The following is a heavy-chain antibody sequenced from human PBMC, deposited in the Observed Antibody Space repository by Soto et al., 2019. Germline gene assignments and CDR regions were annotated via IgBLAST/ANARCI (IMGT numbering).Heavy chain of an antibody. CDR1: GFTFRSYA. J-gene: IGHJ6*02. D-gene: IGHD2-21*02. Sequence: QVQLVESGGGVVQPGGSLRLSCVASGFTFRSYAMHWVRQAPGKGLEWVAFISYDGGDKDYANSVKGRFTISRDNSKNTLYLQMNSLRIEDTTVYYCARETDGMDVWGQGTTVTVSS. V-gene: IGHV3-30-3*01. CDR3: ARETDGMDV. CDR2: ISYDGGDK.